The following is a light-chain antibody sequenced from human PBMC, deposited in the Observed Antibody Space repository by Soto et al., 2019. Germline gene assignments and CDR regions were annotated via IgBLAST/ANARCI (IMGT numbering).Light chain of an antibody. CDR2: GSS. Sequence: DVQMTQSPSSLSASVGDRVTLTCPASQSISQYLNSYQLKSGQGPKILIYGSSTLQSGVPSRFNGSGSGTDFTLTISNLQPEDFAVYYCQQGYSPLLSFGGGTRVEI. J-gene: IGKJ4*01. CDR3: QQGYSPLLS. CDR1: QSISQY. V-gene: IGKV1-39*01.